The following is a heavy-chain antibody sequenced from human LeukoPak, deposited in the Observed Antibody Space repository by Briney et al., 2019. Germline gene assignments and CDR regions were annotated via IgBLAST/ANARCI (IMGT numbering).Heavy chain of an antibody. CDR2: IFYSGST. Sequence: PSETLSLTCTVSSGSISTSNYYWGWVRQPPGKALEWIGNIFYSGSTYYSPSLKSRVTISLDTSRNQFSLKLSSVTAADTAVYYCARGPWGTNFDYWGQGTLVTVSS. J-gene: IGHJ4*02. V-gene: IGHV4-39*07. CDR1: SGSISTSNYY. D-gene: IGHD3-16*01. CDR3: ARGPWGTNFDY.